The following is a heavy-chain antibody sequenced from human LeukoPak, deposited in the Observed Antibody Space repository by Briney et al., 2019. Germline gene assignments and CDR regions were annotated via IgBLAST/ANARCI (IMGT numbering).Heavy chain of an antibody. CDR2: IYYSGST. D-gene: IGHD3-9*01. CDR3: ARAPYFDWLLYPSPFFDY. J-gene: IGHJ4*02. V-gene: IGHV4-59*01. Sequence: PSETLSLTCTVSGGSISSDYWSWIRQPPGKGLEWIGYIYYSGSTNYNPSLKSRVTISVDTSKKQFSLNLSSVTAADTAVYYCARAPYFDWLLYPSPFFDYWGQGTLVTVSS. CDR1: GGSISSDY.